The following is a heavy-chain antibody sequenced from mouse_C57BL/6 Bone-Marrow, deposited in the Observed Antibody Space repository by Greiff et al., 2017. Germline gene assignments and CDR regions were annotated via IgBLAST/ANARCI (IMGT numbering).Heavy chain of an antibody. Sequence: VMLVESGPELVKPGASVKISCKASGYAFSSSWMNWVKQRPGKGLEWIGRIYPGDGDTNYNGKFKGKATLTADKSSSTAYMQLSSLTSEDSAVYFCANDCGSSPHWYFDVWGTGTTVTVSS. CDR3: ANDCGSSPHWYFDV. CDR1: GYAFSSSW. V-gene: IGHV1-82*01. CDR2: IYPGDGDT. D-gene: IGHD1-1*01. J-gene: IGHJ1*03.